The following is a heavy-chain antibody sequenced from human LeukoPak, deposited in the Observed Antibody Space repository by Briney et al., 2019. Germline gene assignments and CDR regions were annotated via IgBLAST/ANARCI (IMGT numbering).Heavy chain of an antibody. J-gene: IGHJ4*02. CDR3: ARDHAMCFDY. V-gene: IGHV3-21*03. CDR1: GFTFSSYS. Sequence: GGSLRLSCAASGFTFSSYSMNWVRQAPGKGLEWVSSISTSSTYMYYADSVKGRFTISRDNGKNSLYLQMNSLRAEDTAVYYCARDHAMCFDYWGQGTLVTVSS. D-gene: IGHD2-2*01. CDR2: ISTSSTYM.